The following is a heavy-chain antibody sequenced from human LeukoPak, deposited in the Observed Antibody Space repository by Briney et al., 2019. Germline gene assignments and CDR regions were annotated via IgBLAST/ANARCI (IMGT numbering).Heavy chain of an antibody. CDR2: INHSGST. Sequence: SETLSLTCAVYGVSFSGYYWSWIRQPPGKGLEWIGEINHSGSTNYNPSLENRVTISVDTSKNQFSLTLRSVTAADTAVYYCARAPSTSLGNDYWGQGTLVTVSS. J-gene: IGHJ4*02. V-gene: IGHV4-34*01. CDR3: ARAPSTSLGNDY. CDR1: GVSFSGYY. D-gene: IGHD2-2*01.